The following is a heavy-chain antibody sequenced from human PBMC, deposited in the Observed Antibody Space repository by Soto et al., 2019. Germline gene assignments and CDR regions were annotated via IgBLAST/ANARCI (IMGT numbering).Heavy chain of an antibody. D-gene: IGHD2-2*01. CDR2: ISTTSSFI. V-gene: IGHV3-21*04. J-gene: IGHJ6*02. CDR3: ARDRAGIAVVVPAASNSHYYYGMDV. CDR1: GFTFSSYS. Sequence: GGSLRLSCAASGFTFSSYSMNWVRQAPGKGLEWVSSISTTSSFIYSADSVKGRFTISRDNAKNSLYLQMSSLRSEDTAVYYCARDRAGIAVVVPAASNSHYYYGMDVWGQGTTVTVSS.